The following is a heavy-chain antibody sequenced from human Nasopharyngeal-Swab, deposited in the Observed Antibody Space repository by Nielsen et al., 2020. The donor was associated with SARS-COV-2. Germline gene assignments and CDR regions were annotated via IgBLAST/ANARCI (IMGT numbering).Heavy chain of an antibody. V-gene: IGHV3-21*01. J-gene: IGHJ6*03. CDR2: ISSSSSYI. D-gene: IGHD1-1*01. Sequence: ETLSLTCAASGFTFSSYSMNWVRQAPGKGLEWVSSISSSSSYIYYADSVKGRFTISRDNAKNSLYLQMNSLRAEDTAVYYCARDRTNDYYYYMDVWGKGTTVTVSS. CDR1: GFTFSSYS. CDR3: ARDRTNDYYYYMDV.